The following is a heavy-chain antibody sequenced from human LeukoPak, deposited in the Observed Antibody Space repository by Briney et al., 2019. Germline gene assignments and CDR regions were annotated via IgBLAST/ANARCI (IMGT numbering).Heavy chain of an antibody. CDR1: EFNVSKNY. CDR3: ASAYCCGSGNYDY. Sequence: QPGGSLRLSCAASEFNVSKNYMGWIRQAPGKGLGWVSIINSGGNTDHADSVKGRFAISRSKSKNTLFLQMNSLRVEDTAVYYCASAYCCGSGNYDYWGQGTLVTVSS. J-gene: IGHJ4*02. D-gene: IGHD3-10*01. V-gene: IGHV3-66*01. CDR2: INSGGNT.